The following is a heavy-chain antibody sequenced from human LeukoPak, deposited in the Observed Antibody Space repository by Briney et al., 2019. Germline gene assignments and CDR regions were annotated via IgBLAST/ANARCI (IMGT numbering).Heavy chain of an antibody. J-gene: IGHJ4*02. CDR3: AKGRRIVVAPFDY. D-gene: IGHD3-22*01. V-gene: IGHV3-23*01. Sequence: PGGSLRLPCAASGFTFSSYAMSWVRQAPGKGLEWVSAISGSGGSTYYADSVKGRFTISRDNSKNTLYLQMNSLRAEDTAVYYCAKGRRIVVAPFDYWGQGTLVTVSS. CDR1: GFTFSSYA. CDR2: ISGSGGST.